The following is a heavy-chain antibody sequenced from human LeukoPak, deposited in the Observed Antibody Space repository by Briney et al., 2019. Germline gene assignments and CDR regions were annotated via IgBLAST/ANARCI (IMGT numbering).Heavy chain of an antibody. D-gene: IGHD3-22*01. CDR1: GGDFSTYT. CDR2: IIPIFHTA. CDR3: ARDHDSNVYYAQFAY. J-gene: IGHJ4*02. V-gene: IGHV1-69*13. Sequence: SVKVSCKASGGDFSTYTINWVRQAPGQGLEWMGGIIPIFHTANYAHKFQGRVTITADESARTAYMELSSLGSDDTAVYYCARDHDSNVYYAQFAYWGQGTLVTVSS.